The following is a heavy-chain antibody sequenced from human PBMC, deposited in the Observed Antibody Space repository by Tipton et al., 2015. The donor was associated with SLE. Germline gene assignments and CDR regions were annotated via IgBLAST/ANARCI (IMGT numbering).Heavy chain of an antibody. CDR1: GFTFHNYW. CDR3: ARAPTISVAGTTDPFGMDV. D-gene: IGHD6-19*01. V-gene: IGHV3-74*01. J-gene: IGHJ6*02. CDR2: LSTDGSVT. Sequence: SLRLSCAASGFTFHNYWMHWVRQAPGKGLVVVSRLSTDGSVTTYADSVKGRLTISRDNAKNTLYLQMRSLRVEDTGIYYCARAPTISVAGTTDPFGMDVWGPGTRVTVSS.